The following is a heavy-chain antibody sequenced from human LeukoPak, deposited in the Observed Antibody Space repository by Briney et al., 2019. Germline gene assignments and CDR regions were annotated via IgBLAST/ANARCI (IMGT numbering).Heavy chain of an antibody. CDR3: ARGLYYGSGSYYNNDY. D-gene: IGHD3-10*01. V-gene: IGHV4-34*01. CDR2: INHSGST. CDR1: GRAFSGYD. Sequence: SDPRSLTCAVYGRAFSGYDWGWSPKPPGKGLRGWGEINHSGSTNYNPYLKRRGTISVHRSQNQFSLKLSSVHPAGTAVYYCARGLYYGSGSYYNNDYWGQGTLVPVSS. J-gene: IGHJ4*02.